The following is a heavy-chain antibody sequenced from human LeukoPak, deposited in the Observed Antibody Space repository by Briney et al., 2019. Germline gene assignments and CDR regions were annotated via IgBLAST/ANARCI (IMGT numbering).Heavy chain of an antibody. CDR1: GFSFNTNA. Sequence: GGSLRLSCVASGFSFNTNAMTWVRQAPGKGLEWVSTLSGRGDSTFYADSVKGRFTISRDKSENTLHLQMNSLRAEDTAIYYCAKDQTVAGIYDSWGRGTLVIVSS. J-gene: IGHJ4*02. D-gene: IGHD6-19*01. CDR2: LSGRGDST. V-gene: IGHV3-23*01. CDR3: AKDQTVAGIYDS.